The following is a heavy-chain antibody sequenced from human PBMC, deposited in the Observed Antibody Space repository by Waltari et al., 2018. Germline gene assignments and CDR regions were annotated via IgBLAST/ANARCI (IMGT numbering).Heavy chain of an antibody. Sequence: QLHLQESGPGLLKPSETLSLTCAVSGYSISGGDFWGWIRQPPGKGLEWIGSIYPGVDTYFNPSLKSRVTISVDKSKNQYSLNLRSMTAADTAVYYCARRGRLSSYFFDYWGQGTLVTVSS. CDR3: ARRGRLSSYFFDY. CDR2: IYPGVDT. J-gene: IGHJ4*02. V-gene: IGHV4-38-2*01. D-gene: IGHD2-15*01. CDR1: GYSISGGDF.